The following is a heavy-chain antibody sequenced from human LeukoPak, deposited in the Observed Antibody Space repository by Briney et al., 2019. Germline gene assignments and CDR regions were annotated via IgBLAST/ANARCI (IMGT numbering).Heavy chain of an antibody. Sequence: XIXXVRQAPGQGXXXXGXIIPIFGTANYXQKFQGRVTITAEKXXXKAYMELSRLRSEETAGYYCAGXXXXXXXXXXYFXYWGQGTLVTVSS. V-gene: IGHV1-69*06. CDR2: IIPIFGTA. CDR3: AGXXXXXXXXXXYFXY. CDR1: X. J-gene: IGHJ4*02.